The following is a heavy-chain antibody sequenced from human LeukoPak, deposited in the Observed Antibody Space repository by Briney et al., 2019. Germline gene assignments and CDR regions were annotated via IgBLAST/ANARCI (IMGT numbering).Heavy chain of an antibody. J-gene: IGHJ6*03. V-gene: IGHV4-39*07. CDR3: ARLIGGATRPLDYYYYMGV. CDR2: IHYNGST. CDR1: GGSISSSSYY. Sequence: SETLSLTCTVSGGSISSSSYYWGCIRQPPGKGLEWIGSIHYNGSTCYNPSLESRVIMSVDTSKNQFSLNLTSVTAADTAVYYCARLIGGATRPLDYYYYMGVWGKETTVSLSS. D-gene: IGHD1-26*01.